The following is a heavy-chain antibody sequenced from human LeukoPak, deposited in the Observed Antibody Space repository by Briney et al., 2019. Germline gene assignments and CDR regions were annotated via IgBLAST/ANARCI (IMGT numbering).Heavy chain of an antibody. Sequence: SETLSLTSSVSGLSVSAYYWTWLRQPPGKGLESLGYIFYNGHTKHNPSLKGRVTFSIDTSENRFSLNLRSATPADTARYYCARLLDSPNGSHLDYWGQGALVAVSS. CDR1: GLSVSAYY. CDR3: ARLLDSPNGSHLDY. D-gene: IGHD1-26*01. V-gene: IGHV4-59*02. CDR2: IFYNGHT. J-gene: IGHJ4*02.